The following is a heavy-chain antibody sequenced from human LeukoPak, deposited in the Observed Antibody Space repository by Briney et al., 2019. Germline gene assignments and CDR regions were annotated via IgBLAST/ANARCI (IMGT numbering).Heavy chain of an antibody. D-gene: IGHD1-26*01. Sequence: SCKASGYTFTSYAMNWVRQAPGKGLEWVSIIYSGGSTFYADSVKGRFTISRDNSKNTLYLQMNSLRAEDTAVYYCARGGSYLSAFDIWGQGTMVTVSS. V-gene: IGHV3-53*01. CDR2: IYSGGST. CDR3: ARGGSYLSAFDI. J-gene: IGHJ3*02. CDR1: GYTFTSYA.